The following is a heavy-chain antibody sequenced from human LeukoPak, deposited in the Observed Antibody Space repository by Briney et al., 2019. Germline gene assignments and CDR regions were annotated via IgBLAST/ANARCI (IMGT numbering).Heavy chain of an antibody. J-gene: IGHJ3*02. CDR2: ISSSGSTI. CDR1: GFTFSDYY. D-gene: IGHD3-9*01. V-gene: IGHV3-11*01. Sequence: MPGGSLRLSCAASGFTFSDYYMSWIRQAPGKGLEWVSYISSSGSTIYYADSVKGRFTISRDNAKNSLYLQMSSLRAEDTAVYYCARDGRYFDWLFHDAFDIWGQGTMVTVSS. CDR3: ARDGRYFDWLFHDAFDI.